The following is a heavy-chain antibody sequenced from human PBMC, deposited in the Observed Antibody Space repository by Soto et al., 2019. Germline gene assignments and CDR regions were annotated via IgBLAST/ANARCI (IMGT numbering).Heavy chain of an antibody. J-gene: IGHJ5*02. CDR1: GGSISSGGYY. D-gene: IGHD3-16*01. CDR3: ARDSIRGIEGGYNWFDP. Sequence: SETLSLTCTVSGGSISSGGYYWSWIRQPPGKGLEWIGYIYYIGSTYYNPSLKSRVTKSVDTSKNQFSLKLSSVTAADTAVYYCARDSIRGIEGGYNWFDPWGQGTLVTVSS. V-gene: IGHV4-30-4*02. CDR2: IYYIGST.